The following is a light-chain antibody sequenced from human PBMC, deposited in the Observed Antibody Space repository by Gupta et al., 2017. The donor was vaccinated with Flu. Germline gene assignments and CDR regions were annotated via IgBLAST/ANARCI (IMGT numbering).Light chain of an antibody. V-gene: IGKV1-17*01. CDR1: QDISNY. CDR2: AAS. J-gene: IGKJ1*01. CDR3: QQHSTSPCT. Sequence: SSRPAAVGDRVTMTCRASQDISNYLAWYQQKPGKAPKLLIYAASSLQRGVPSRFSGSGSGTEFTLTIRSLQPEDVANYYCQQHSTSPCTFGQGTKVEIK.